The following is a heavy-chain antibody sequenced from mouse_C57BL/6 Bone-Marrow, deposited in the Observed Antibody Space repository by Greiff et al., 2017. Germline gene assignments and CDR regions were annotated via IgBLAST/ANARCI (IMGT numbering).Heavy chain of an antibody. V-gene: IGHV1-59*01. D-gene: IGHD2-5*01. CDR3: ARGYYSNPFAY. CDR1: GYTFTRYW. J-gene: IGHJ3*01. CDR2: IDPSDSYT. Sequence: VQLQQPGAELVRPGTSVQLSCKASGYTFTRYWMHWVKQRPGQGLEWIGVIDPSDSYTNYNQKFKGKATLTVDTSSSTAYMQLSSLTSEDSAVYYCARGYYSNPFAYWGQGTLVTVSA.